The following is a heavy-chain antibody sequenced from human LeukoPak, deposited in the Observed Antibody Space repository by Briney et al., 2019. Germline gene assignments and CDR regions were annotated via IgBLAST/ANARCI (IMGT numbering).Heavy chain of an antibody. CDR3: AKDSHPGSGSYYKGNFDY. V-gene: IGHV3-11*01. CDR2: ISSSGSII. CDR1: GFTFSDYY. J-gene: IGHJ4*02. Sequence: PGGSLRLSCAASGFTFSDYYMSWIRQAPGKGLEWVSYISSSGSIIHYADSVKGRFTISRDNSKNTLYLQMNSLRAEDTALYYCAKDSHPGSGSYYKGNFDYWGQGTLVTVSS. D-gene: IGHD3-10*01.